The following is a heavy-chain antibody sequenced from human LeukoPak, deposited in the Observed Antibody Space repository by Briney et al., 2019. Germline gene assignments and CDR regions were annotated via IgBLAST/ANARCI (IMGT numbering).Heavy chain of an antibody. J-gene: IGHJ4*02. CDR3: ARDAQYCSAGSCYSWDRAFFDREDY. CDR1: GYSFTNYG. D-gene: IGHD2-15*01. Sequence: ASVKVSCKASGYSFTNYGISWVRQAPGQGLEWMGWISAYNGNTHYAQKLQGRVTMTTDTSTSTAYMELRSLRSDDTAVYYCARDAQYCSAGSCYSWDRAFFDREDYWGQGTLVTVSS. V-gene: IGHV1-18*01. CDR2: ISAYNGNT.